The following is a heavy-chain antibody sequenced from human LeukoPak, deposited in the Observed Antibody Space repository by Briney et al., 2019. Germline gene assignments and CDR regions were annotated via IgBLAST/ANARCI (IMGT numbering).Heavy chain of an antibody. Sequence: PGGSLRLSCAASGFTFSSYAMSWVRQAPGKGLEWVSAISGSGGSTYYADSVKGRFAISRDNAKNSLYLQMNSLRAEDTAVYYCASSSPYCSGGSCYDYWGQGTLVTVSS. CDR1: GFTFSSYA. D-gene: IGHD2-15*01. CDR3: ASSSPYCSGGSCYDY. CDR2: ISGSGGST. V-gene: IGHV3-23*01. J-gene: IGHJ4*02.